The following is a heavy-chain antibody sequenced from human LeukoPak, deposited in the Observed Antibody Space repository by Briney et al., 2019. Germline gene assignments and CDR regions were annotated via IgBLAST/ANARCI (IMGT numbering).Heavy chain of an antibody. V-gene: IGHV4-59*01. CDR3: ARGYPGGSWYFDY. D-gene: IGHD2-15*01. Sequence: NPSETLSLTCTVSDGSISSYYWSWIRQPPGKGLEWIGYIYYSGSTNYNPSLKSRVTISVDTSKNQFSLKLSSVTAADTAVYYCARGYPGGSWYFDYWGQGTLVTVSS. CDR2: IYYSGST. CDR1: DGSISSYY. J-gene: IGHJ4*02.